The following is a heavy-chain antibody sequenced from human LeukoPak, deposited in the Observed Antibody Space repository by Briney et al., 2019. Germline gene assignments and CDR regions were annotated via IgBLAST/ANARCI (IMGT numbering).Heavy chain of an antibody. CDR2: IYYSGST. V-gene: IGHV4-59*08. CDR1: GGSISSYY. J-gene: IGHJ6*03. D-gene: IGHD1-1*01. Sequence: KSSETLSLTCTVSGGSISSYYWSWIRQPPGKGLEWIGYIYYSGSTNYNPSLKSRVTISVDTSKNQFSLKLSSVTAADTAVYYCARTVGTGTLIYYYYYYMDVWGKGTTVTVSS. CDR3: ARTVGTGTLIYYYYYYMDV.